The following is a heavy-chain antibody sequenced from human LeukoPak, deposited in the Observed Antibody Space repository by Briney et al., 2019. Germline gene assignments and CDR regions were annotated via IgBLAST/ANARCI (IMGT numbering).Heavy chain of an antibody. D-gene: IGHD3-10*01. V-gene: IGHV3-33*08. CDR1: GFTFSNFA. CDR3: ARDGGSGIDY. J-gene: IGHJ4*02. Sequence: GGSLRLSCAASGFTFSNFAMSWVRQAPGKGLEWVAVIWYDGSRKFYGDSVKGRFTVSRDTFENTMYLQMNSLRVEDTAVYYCARDGGSGIDYWGQGTLVTVSS. CDR2: IWYDGSRK.